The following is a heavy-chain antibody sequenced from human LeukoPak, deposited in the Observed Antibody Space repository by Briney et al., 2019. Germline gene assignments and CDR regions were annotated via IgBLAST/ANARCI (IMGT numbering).Heavy chain of an antibody. CDR1: GFTFSSYG. V-gene: IGHV3-23*01. Sequence: GGTLRLSCAASGFTFSSYGMSWVRQAPGKGLEWVSAISGSGGSTYYADSVKGRFTISRDNSKNTLYLQMNSLRAEDTAVYYCAKDSKDIVVVPAAMRGGQALGYYYYMDVWGKGTTVTISS. CDR3: AKDSKDIVVVPAAMRGGQALGYYYYMDV. D-gene: IGHD2-2*01. J-gene: IGHJ6*03. CDR2: ISGSGGST.